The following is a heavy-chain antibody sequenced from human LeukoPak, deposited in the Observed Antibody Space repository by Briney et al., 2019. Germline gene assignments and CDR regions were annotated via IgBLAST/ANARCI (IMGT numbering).Heavy chain of an antibody. CDR3: ARAGDYLGFDP. V-gene: IGHV1-2*04. CDR1: GYTFTGYY. CDR2: INPNSGGT. Sequence: ASVKVSCQASGYTFTGYYMHWVRQAPGQGLEWMGWINPNSGGTNYAQKFQGWVTMTRDTSISTAYMELSRLRSDDTAVYYCARAGDYLGFDPWAREPWSPSPQ. J-gene: IGHJ5*02. D-gene: IGHD4-17*01.